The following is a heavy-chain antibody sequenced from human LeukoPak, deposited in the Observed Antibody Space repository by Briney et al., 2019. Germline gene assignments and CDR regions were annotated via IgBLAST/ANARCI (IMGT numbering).Heavy chain of an antibody. J-gene: IGHJ4*02. CDR3: ARYSGSSYVFDY. CDR2: IYYTGST. CDR1: GDSIRSYY. V-gene: IGHV4-59*01. Sequence: PSETLSLTCTVSGDSIRSYYWNWIRQPPGKGLEWIGYIYYTGSTNYNPSLKSRVTISVDTSKNQFSLKLSSVTAADTAVYYCARYSGSSYVFDYWGQGTLVTVS. D-gene: IGHD1-26*01.